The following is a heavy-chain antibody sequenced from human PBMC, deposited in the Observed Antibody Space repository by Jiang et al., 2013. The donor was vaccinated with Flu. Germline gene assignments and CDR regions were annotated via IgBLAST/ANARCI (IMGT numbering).Heavy chain of an antibody. V-gene: IGHV5-51*01. CDR3: ARRAWGSGWPGNFYYFDY. CDR1: GYSFTSYW. J-gene: IGHJ4*02. CDR2: IYPGDSDT. D-gene: IGHD6-19*01. Sequence: CGAEVKKPGESLKISCKGSGYSFTSYWIGWVRQMPGKGLEWMGIIYPGDSDTRYSPSFQGQVTISADKSISTAYLQWSSLKASDTAMYYCARRAWGSGWPGNFYYFDYVGPGNPGPPSPQ.